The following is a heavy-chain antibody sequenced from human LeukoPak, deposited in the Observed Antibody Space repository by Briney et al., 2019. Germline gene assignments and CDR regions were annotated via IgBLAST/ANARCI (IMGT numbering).Heavy chain of an antibody. CDR1: GFTFSDPA. V-gene: IGHV3-73*01. CDR3: TTPNEGNWFDP. D-gene: IGHD2-8*01. CDR2: IRDKGYGHAT. J-gene: IGHJ5*02. Sequence: PGGSLRLSCAASGFTFSDPAIHWVRQASGKGLEWVGRIRDKGYGHATAYAASVKGRFTLSRDDSRNTAYLQMDSLKTEDTTLYYCTTPNEGNWFDPWGQGTLVTVSS.